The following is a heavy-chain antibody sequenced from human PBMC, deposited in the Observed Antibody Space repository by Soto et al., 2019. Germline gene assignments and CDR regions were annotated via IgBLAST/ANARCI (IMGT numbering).Heavy chain of an antibody. J-gene: IGHJ6*03. D-gene: IGHD2-2*01. CDR3: AKPPLPGVDYYYMDV. CDR2: ISYDGSNK. V-gene: IGHV3-30*18. Sequence: GGSLRLSCAASGFTFSSYGMHWVRQAPGKGLEWVAVISYDGSNKYYADSVKGRFTISRDNSKNTLYLQMNSLRAEDTAVYYCAKPPLPGVDYYYMDVWGKGTTVTVSS. CDR1: GFTFSSYG.